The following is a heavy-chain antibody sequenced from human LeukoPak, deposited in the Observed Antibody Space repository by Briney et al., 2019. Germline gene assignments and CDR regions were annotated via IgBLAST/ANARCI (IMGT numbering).Heavy chain of an antibody. CDR1: GFPFSFAR. CDR2: IIDSREST. CDR3: AKFYVAV. Sequence: AGGSLRLSCAASGFPFSFARMRWVRQAPGKGLEWVSGIIDSRESTYYANYAKGRFTISRDNSNNTLYLQMNSLRAEDTAVYYCAKFYVAVCGKGTTVAVSS. J-gene: IGHJ6*03. V-gene: IGHV3-23*01.